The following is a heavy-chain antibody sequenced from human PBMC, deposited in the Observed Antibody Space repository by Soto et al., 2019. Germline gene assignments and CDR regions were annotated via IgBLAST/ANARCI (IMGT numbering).Heavy chain of an antibody. CDR3: ARARLVHYSYGMDV. CDR2: SYNSGST. Sequence: PSGTLCLTCAASGGSFSNNAWSSWLRPPAKKRLAGSGVSYNSGSTYYTPSLKSRVTISVDKSQNQFSMKLSSVTAADTAVYYCARARLVHYSYGMDVWGQGTTVTVS. V-gene: IGHV4-4*02. CDR1: GGSFSNNAW. J-gene: IGHJ6*02. D-gene: IGHD6-6*01.